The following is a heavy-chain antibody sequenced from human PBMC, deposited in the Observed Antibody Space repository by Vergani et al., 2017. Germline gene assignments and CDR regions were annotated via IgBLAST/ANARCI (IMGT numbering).Heavy chain of an antibody. V-gene: IGHV1-69*18. CDR1: GGTFSSYA. CDR3: ARGGYGGNSGMVSAFDI. CDR2: IIPIFGTA. Sequence: QVQLVQSGAEVKKPGSSVKVSCKASGGTFSSYAISWVRQAPGQGLEWMGRIIPIFGTANYAQKFQGRVTITADESTSNAYMELSSLRSEDTAVYYCARGGYGGNSGMVSAFDIWGQGTMVTVSA. D-gene: IGHD4-23*01. J-gene: IGHJ3*02.